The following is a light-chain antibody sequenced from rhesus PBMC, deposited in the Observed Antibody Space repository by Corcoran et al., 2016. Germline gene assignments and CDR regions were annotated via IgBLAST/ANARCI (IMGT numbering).Light chain of an antibody. CDR3: QQYYSYPWT. Sequence: DIQMTQSPSSLSASVGDTVTITCRASQSFSSSLAWYQQKPGKAPKLLIYSEASLQSGVPSRFSGSKSGTDFTLTISSLQPEDIASYYCQQYYSYPWTFGQGTKVDIK. J-gene: IGKJ1*01. CDR2: SEA. V-gene: IGKV1-46*01. CDR1: QSFSSS.